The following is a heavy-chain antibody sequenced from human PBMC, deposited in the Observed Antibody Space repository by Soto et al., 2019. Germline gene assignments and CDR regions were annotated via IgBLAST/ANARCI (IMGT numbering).Heavy chain of an antibody. V-gene: IGHV3-30*18. Sequence: QPGGSLRLSCAASGFTFSSYGIHWVRQAPGKGLEWVAVISYDGTNKYYADSVKGRFTISRDTSKNTLYLQMNRLRAEDTAVYYCAKVGDGYNSYFDYWGQGTLVTVPQ. J-gene: IGHJ4*02. CDR2: ISYDGTNK. D-gene: IGHD5-12*01. CDR3: AKVGDGYNSYFDY. CDR1: GFTFSSYG.